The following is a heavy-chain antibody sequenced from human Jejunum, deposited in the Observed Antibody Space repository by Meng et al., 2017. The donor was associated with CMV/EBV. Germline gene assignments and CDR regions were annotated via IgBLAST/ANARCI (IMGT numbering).Heavy chain of an antibody. D-gene: IGHD1-26*01. Sequence: CVVSGFTFSTSAMAWVRQPPGKGLEWVSGISGTGGSTYYADSMRGRFTISRDNSKNTLYLQISSLRVEDTAVYYCATWSRVGNYFDYWGQGTLVTVSS. CDR1: GFTFSTSA. V-gene: IGHV3-23*01. CDR2: ISGTGGST. J-gene: IGHJ4*02. CDR3: ATWSRVGNYFDY.